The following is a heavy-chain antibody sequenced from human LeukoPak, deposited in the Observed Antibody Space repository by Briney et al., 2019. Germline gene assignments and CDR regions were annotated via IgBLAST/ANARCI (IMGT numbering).Heavy chain of an antibody. CDR3: ARALGMAVAGSAGY. V-gene: IGHV1-2*02. CDR2: INPNTGGT. J-gene: IGHJ4*02. D-gene: IGHD6-19*01. CDR1: GYTFTGYN. Sequence: GASVNVSCKASGYTFTGYNIHWIRHPPGQGHEWMGWINPNTGGTTFAQKFQGRVTMTRDTSISTAYMELSSLRSDDTAVYYCARALGMAVAGSAGYWGQGTLVTVSS.